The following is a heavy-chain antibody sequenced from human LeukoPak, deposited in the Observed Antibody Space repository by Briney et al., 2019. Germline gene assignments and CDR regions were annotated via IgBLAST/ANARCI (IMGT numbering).Heavy chain of an antibody. V-gene: IGHV3-11*04. CDR1: GFSFSNFW. D-gene: IGHD1-26*01. J-gene: IGHJ4*02. Sequence: GGSLRLSCAASGFSFSNFWMSWVRQAPGKGLEWVSYISSSGSTIYYADSVKGRFTISRDNAKNSLYLQMNSLRAEDTAVYYCARGKNSGSYYDYFDYWGQGTLVTVSS. CDR2: ISSSGSTI. CDR3: ARGKNSGSYYDYFDY.